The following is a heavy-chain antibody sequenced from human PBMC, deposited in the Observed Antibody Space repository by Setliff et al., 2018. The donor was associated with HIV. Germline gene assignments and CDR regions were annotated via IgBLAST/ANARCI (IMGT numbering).Heavy chain of an antibody. Sequence: SETLSLTCTVSGGSIFSGSYYWSWIRQPAGKGLEWIGRIYTSGSANYNPSLKSRVTISVDTSKNHVSLRLSSVTAADTGVYYCARHRDPPGTSWIYYYYYMDLWGEGTTVTGSS. CDR2: IYTSGSA. CDR3: ARHRDPPGTSWIYYYYYMDL. J-gene: IGHJ6*03. D-gene: IGHD6-13*01. V-gene: IGHV4-61*02. CDR1: GGSIFSGSYY.